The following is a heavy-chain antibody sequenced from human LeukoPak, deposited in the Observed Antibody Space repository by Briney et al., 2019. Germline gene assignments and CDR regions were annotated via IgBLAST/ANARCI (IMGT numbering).Heavy chain of an antibody. V-gene: IGHV3-33*06. CDR1: GFGFRSYG. J-gene: IGHJ4*02. CDR2: IWYDGSNA. D-gene: IGHD4-17*01. Sequence: GGSLRLSCEASGFGFRSYGMHWVRQAPGKGLEWVAIIWYDGSNAYYADSAKGRFDIARDNSKNTLYLQMNSLRAEDTAVYYCAKDVYGDYGGLDYWGQGTLVTVSS. CDR3: AKDVYGDYGGLDY.